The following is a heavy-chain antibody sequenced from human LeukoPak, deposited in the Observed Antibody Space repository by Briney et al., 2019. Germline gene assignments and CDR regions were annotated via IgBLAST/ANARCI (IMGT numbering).Heavy chain of an antibody. V-gene: IGHV4-30-2*01. J-gene: IGHJ4*02. CDR2: IYHSGST. Sequence: SETLSLTCTVSGGSISSGGYYWSWIRQPPGKGLEWIGYIYHSGSTYYNPSLKSRVTISVDRSKNQFSLKLSSVTAADTAVYYCARYYRYCSSTSCEYFDYWGQGTLVAVSS. CDR3: ARYYRYCSSTSCEYFDY. CDR1: GGSISSGGYY. D-gene: IGHD2-2*01.